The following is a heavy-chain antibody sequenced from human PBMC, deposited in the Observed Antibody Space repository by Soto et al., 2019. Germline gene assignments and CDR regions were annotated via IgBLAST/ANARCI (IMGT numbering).Heavy chain of an antibody. D-gene: IGHD5-18*01. V-gene: IGHV1-69*06. Sequence: GAPVKVSCKASGATFSSYAISWVRQAPGQGLDWMGGIIPIFGTANYAQKFQGRVTITADKSTSTAYMELSSLRSEDTAVYYCARDKGRYSYGSYYYYGMHVWGQGTTVTVSS. CDR1: GATFSSYA. J-gene: IGHJ6*02. CDR2: IIPIFGTA. CDR3: ARDKGRYSYGSYYYYGMHV.